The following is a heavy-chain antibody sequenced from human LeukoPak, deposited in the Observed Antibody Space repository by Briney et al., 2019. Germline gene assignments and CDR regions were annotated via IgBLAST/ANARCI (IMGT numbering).Heavy chain of an antibody. D-gene: IGHD1-26*01. CDR3: ARTIVGATDY. V-gene: IGHV3-48*04. J-gene: IGHJ4*02. Sequence: GGSLRLSCAASGFTFSSYSMNWVRQAPGKGLEWVSYISSSSSTIYYADSVKGRFTISRDNAKNSLYLQMNSLRAEDTAVYYCARTIVGATDYWGQGTLVTVSS. CDR1: GFTFSSYS. CDR2: ISSSSSTI.